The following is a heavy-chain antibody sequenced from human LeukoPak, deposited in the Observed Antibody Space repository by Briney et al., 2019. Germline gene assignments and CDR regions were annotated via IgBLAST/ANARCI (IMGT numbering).Heavy chain of an antibody. Sequence: SETLSLTCAVSGGSINSYSWSWIRQPPRKGLEWIGHIYYSGSTTYNPSPKSRVTISVATSKNQFSLRLSSVTAADTAVYYCARYHKGRVAATHFDYWGQGTLVTVSS. CDR3: ARYHKGRVAATHFDY. CDR1: GGSINSYS. J-gene: IGHJ4*02. V-gene: IGHV4-59*01. D-gene: IGHD1-26*01. CDR2: IYYSGST.